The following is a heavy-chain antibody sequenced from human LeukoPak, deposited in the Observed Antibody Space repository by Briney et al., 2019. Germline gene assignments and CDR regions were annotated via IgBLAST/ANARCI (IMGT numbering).Heavy chain of an antibody. CDR2: MYNSGST. Sequence: GSLTLSCAASGFTVSGNHMSWIRQAPGKGLEWISAMYNSGSTNYEHSLTSRFTVSRDTSRNQLSLNMNTLRAADTAIYYCAKDEATSGGGLASWGEGTLVIVSS. J-gene: IGHJ4*02. D-gene: IGHD3-16*01. CDR1: GFTVSGNH. V-gene: IGHV3-53*01. CDR3: AKDEATSGGGLAS.